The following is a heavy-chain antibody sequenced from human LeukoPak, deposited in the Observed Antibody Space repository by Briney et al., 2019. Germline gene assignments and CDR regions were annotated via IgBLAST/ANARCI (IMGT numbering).Heavy chain of an antibody. V-gene: IGHV1-69*01. D-gene: IGHD3-10*01. CDR1: GGTFSSYA. J-gene: IGHJ4*02. CDR3: ARGAEGWFREPPSILAEAVY. Sequence: GASVKVSCKASGGTFSSYAISWVRQAPGQGLEWMGGIIPIFGTANYAQKFQGRVTITADESTSTAYMELSSLRSEDTAVYYCARGAEGWFREPPSILAEAVYWGQGTLVTVSS. CDR2: IIPIFGTA.